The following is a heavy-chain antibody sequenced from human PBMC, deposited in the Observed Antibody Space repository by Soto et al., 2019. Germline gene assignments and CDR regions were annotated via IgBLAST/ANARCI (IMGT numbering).Heavy chain of an antibody. CDR2: ISYDGRNT. Sequence: SLRLSCTASGFRFSNYGMHWVRQAPGKGLEWVALISYDGRNTYYVDSVDGRFSVSRDNSKNTLDLQMNSLRVEDTAVYYCVKDGLQRLRVTPNDYYGMDVWGQGTTVTVSS. CDR3: VKDGLQRLRVTPNDYYGMDV. V-gene: IGHV3-30*18. CDR1: GFRFSNYG. J-gene: IGHJ6*02. D-gene: IGHD3-16*01.